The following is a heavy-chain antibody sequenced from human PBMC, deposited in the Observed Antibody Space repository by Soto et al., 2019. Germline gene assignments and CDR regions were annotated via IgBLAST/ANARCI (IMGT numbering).Heavy chain of an antibody. CDR2: ISAYNGNT. D-gene: IGHD3-10*01. J-gene: IGHJ4*02. CDR3: ARARNVLLWFGESGAFDY. Sequence: QVQQVQSGAEVKKPGASVKVSCKASGYTFTSYGISWVRQAPGQGLEWMGWISAYNGNTNYAQKLQGRVTMTTDTSTSTAYMELRSLRSDDTAVYYCARARNVLLWFGESGAFDYWGQGTLVTVSS. V-gene: IGHV1-18*04. CDR1: GYTFTSYG.